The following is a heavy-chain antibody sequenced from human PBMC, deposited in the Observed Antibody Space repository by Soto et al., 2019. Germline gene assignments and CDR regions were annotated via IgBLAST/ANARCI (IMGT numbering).Heavy chain of an antibody. CDR1: GYTFTSYD. Sequence: ASVKVSCKASGYTFTSYDINWVRQATGQGLEWMGWMNPNSGNTGYAQKVQGRVTMTRNTSISTAYMELSSLRSEDTAVYYCARGHVTTRRAAFYCSGGSCYLTAWGQGTLVTVSS. V-gene: IGHV1-8*01. J-gene: IGHJ5*02. CDR3: ARGHVTTRRAAFYCSGGSCYLTA. D-gene: IGHD2-15*01. CDR2: MNPNSGNT.